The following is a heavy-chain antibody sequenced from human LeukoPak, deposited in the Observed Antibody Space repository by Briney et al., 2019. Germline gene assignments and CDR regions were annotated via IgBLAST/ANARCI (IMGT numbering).Heavy chain of an antibody. Sequence: GRSLRLSCAASGFTFSSYGMHWVRQAPGKGLEWVAVISYDGSNKYYADSVKGRFTISRDNSKNTLYLQMNSLRAEDTAVYYCARWYYYDSSGFFYWGQGTLVTLSS. CDR2: ISYDGSNK. D-gene: IGHD3-22*01. CDR1: GFTFSSYG. CDR3: ARWYYYDSSGFFY. J-gene: IGHJ4*02. V-gene: IGHV3-30*03.